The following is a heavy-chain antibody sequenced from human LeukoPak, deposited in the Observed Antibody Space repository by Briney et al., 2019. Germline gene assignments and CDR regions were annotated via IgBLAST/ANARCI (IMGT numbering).Heavy chain of an antibody. Sequence: GASVKVSCKVSGYTLTELSMHWVRQAPGKGLEWMGGFDPEDGETIYAQKFQGRVTMTTDTSTSTAYMELRSLRSDDTAVYYCARDRGYCSSTSCQDSVFDYWGQGTLVTVSS. CDR1: GYTLTELS. V-gene: IGHV1-24*01. J-gene: IGHJ4*02. CDR3: ARDRGYCSSTSCQDSVFDY. D-gene: IGHD2-2*01. CDR2: FDPEDGET.